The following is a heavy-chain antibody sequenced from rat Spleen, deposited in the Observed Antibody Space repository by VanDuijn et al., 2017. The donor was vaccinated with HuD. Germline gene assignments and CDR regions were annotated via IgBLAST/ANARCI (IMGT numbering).Heavy chain of an antibody. CDR2: IWSNGGT. D-gene: IGHD1-12*03. CDR1: GFSLTSYN. J-gene: IGHJ4*01. V-gene: IGHV2-45*01. Sequence: QVQLMESGPGLVQPSETLSLTCTVSGFSLTSYNVHWVRQPPGNGLEWMGVIWSNGGTDYNSALKSRLSISRDTSKSQVFLKMNSLQTEDTAMYFCASLDGYYYVMDAWGQGASVTVSS. CDR3: ASLDGYYYVMDA.